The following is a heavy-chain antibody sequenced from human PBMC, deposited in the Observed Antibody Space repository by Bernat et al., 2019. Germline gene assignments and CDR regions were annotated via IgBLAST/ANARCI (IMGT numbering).Heavy chain of an antibody. CDR1: GFTFSSYA. CDR3: ARDTVTTRYYYYGMDV. V-gene: IGHV3-30-3*01. Sequence: QVQLVESGGGVVQPGRSLRLSCAASGFTFSSYAMHWVRQAPGRGLEWVALILSDGNNKYYADSVKGRFTISRDNSKNTVFLQMNSLRPEDAAVYYCARDTVTTRYYYYGMDVWGQGTTVTVSS. D-gene: IGHD4-11*01. CDR2: ILSDGNNK. J-gene: IGHJ6*02.